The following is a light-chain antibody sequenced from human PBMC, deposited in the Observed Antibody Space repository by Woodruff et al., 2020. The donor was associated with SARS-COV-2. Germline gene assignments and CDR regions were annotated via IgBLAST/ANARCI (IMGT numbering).Light chain of an antibody. J-gene: IGKJ4*01. CDR3: QQYYSTPS. CDR2: WAS. V-gene: IGKV4-1*01. CDR1: PTVLYSSNNKNY. Sequence: ATINCKSSPTVLYSSNNKNYLAWYQQKPGQPPKLLIYWASTRESGVPDRFSGSGSGTDFTLTISSLQAEDVAVYYCQQYYSTPSFGGGT.